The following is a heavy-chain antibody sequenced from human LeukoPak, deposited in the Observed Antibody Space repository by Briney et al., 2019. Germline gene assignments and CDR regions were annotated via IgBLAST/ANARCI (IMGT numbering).Heavy chain of an antibody. V-gene: IGHV3-15*01. Sequence: PGGSLRLSCAASGFTFSNAWMSWVRQAPGKGLEWVGRIKSKTDGGTTDYAAPVKGRFTISRDDSKNTLYLQMNSLKTEDTAVYHCTTEDGDYYFDYWGQGTLVTVSS. CDR3: TTEDGDYYFDY. J-gene: IGHJ4*02. CDR2: IKSKTDGGTT. CDR1: GFTFSNAW. D-gene: IGHD4-17*01.